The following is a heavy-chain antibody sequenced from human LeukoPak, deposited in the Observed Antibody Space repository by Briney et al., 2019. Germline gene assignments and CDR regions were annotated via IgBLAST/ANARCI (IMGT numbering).Heavy chain of an antibody. CDR3: ARRRGRGAIFGVGPFDY. J-gene: IGHJ4*02. V-gene: IGHV4-34*01. CDR2: INHSGST. CDR1: GGSFSGYY. D-gene: IGHD3-3*01. Sequence: SETVSLTCAVYGGSFSGYYWSWIRQPPGKGLEWIGEINHSGSTNYIPSLKSRVTISLATSKIQFSLKLTSVTAADTAVYYCARRRGRGAIFGVGPFDYWGQGTLVTVSS.